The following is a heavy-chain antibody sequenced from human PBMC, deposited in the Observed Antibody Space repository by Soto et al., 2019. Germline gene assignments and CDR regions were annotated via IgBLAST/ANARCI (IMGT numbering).Heavy chain of an antibody. CDR3: ARDVPYYYYGMDV. J-gene: IGHJ6*02. CDR1: GFTFSSYS. V-gene: IGHV3-21*01. CDR2: ISSGSSYI. Sequence: EVQLVESGGGLVKPGGSLRLSCAASGFTFSSYSMNWVRQAPGKGLEWVSSISSGSSYIYYADSVKGRFTISRDNAKNSLYLQMNSLRAEDTAVYYCARDVPYYYYGMDVWGQGTTVTVSS.